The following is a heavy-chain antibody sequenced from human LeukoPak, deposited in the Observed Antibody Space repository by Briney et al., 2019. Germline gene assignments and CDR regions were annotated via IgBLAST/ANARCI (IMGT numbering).Heavy chain of an antibody. V-gene: IGHV3-7*01. J-gene: IGHJ3*02. D-gene: IGHD6-19*01. CDR3: ARGVQWLAHDAVDI. Sequence: PGGTLRLSCAASGFTLSSYWMSWVRQAPGKGLERVANIKQDGSEKYYVDSVKGRFTISRDNATNSLYLQMNSLRAEDTAADYCARGVQWLAHDAVDIWGQGTIVSVSS. CDR1: GFTLSSYW. CDR2: IKQDGSEK.